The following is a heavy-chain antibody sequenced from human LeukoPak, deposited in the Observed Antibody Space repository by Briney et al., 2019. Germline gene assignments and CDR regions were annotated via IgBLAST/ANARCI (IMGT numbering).Heavy chain of an antibody. D-gene: IGHD7-27*01. Sequence: SETLSLTCAAFGEPFSGFYWSWIRQPPGKGLEWIGSIYYSGSTYYNPSLKSRVTISVDTSKNQFSLKLSSVTAADTAVYYCARAGEPPYYYYYMDVWGKGTTVTVSS. CDR2: IYYSGST. J-gene: IGHJ6*03. CDR3: ARAGEPPYYYYYMDV. V-gene: IGHV4-34*01. CDR1: GEPFSGFY.